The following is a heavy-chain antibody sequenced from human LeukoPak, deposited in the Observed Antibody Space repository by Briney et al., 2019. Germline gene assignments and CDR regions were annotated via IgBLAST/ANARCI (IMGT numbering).Heavy chain of an antibody. J-gene: IGHJ4*02. V-gene: IGHV3-74*01. CDR1: RFSFRNYW. CDR3: ARDIVSGSGSLDY. CDR2: VKSDGSNP. Sequence: QPGGSLRLSCAASRFSFRNYWMQWVRQAPGKGLVCVSRVKSDGSNPSYADSVKGRFTISRDNAENMLYLQMNTLGAEDTAVYYCARDIVSGSGSLDYWGQGTLVTVSS. D-gene: IGHD3-10*01.